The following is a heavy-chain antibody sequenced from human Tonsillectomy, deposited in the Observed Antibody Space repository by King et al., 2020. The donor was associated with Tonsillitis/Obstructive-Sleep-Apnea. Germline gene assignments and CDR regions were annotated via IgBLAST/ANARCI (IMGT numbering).Heavy chain of an antibody. D-gene: IGHD3-22*01. V-gene: IGHV3-7*01. CDR3: ARDMVTTIVLVPFDI. CDR2: INQDGTEK. J-gene: IGHJ3*02. Sequence: VQLVESGGGLVQPGKSLRLSCAASGFTFSSYWMTWVRQAPGKGLEWVANINQDGTEKYYVYSVKGRFIISRDNAKNSLYLQMNSLRAEDTAMYYCARDMVTTIVLVPFDIWGQGTMVAVSS. CDR1: GFTFSSYW.